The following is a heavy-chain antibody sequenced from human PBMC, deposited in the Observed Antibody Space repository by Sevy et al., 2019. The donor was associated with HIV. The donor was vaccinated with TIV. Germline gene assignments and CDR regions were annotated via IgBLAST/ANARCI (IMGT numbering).Heavy chain of an antibody. D-gene: IGHD2-8*01. Sequence: SLKISCAASGFTFDDYAMHWVRQAPGKGLEWVSGISWNSASIDYADSVKGRFTISRDNAKNSLYLQMKSLRAEDTALYYCARDRDDGYCTNGVCFNFDNWGQGTLVTVSS. V-gene: IGHV3-9*01. J-gene: IGHJ4*01. CDR3: ARDRDDGYCTNGVCFNFDN. CDR1: GFTFDDYA. CDR2: ISWNSASI.